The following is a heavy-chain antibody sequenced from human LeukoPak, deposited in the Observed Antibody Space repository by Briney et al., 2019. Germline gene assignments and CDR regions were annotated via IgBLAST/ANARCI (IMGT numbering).Heavy chain of an antibody. CDR2: INPNSGGT. J-gene: IGHJ6*03. CDR3: ARVAYSSSWYRYYYYYMDV. CDR1: GYTFTGYY. Sequence: GASVKVSCKASGYTFTGYYMHWVRQAPGQGLGWMGWINPNSGGTNYAQKLQGRVTMTTDTSTSTAYMELRSLRSDDTAVYYCARVAYSSSWYRYYYYYMDVWGKGTTVTISS. D-gene: IGHD6-13*01. V-gene: IGHV1-2*02.